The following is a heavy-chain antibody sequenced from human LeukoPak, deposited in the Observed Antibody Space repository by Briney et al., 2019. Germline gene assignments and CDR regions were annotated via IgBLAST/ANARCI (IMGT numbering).Heavy chain of an antibody. CDR3: AAQRDPRPFDH. V-gene: IGHV1-2*02. CDR2: LNPGPGGT. CDR1: GYTFTSYY. J-gene: IGHJ4*02. Sequence: ASVKVSCKASGYTFTSYYMHWVRQAPGQGLEWMGWLNPGPGGTLYAQKFQGRVTMTRDMSMTTAYMELTELRSDDTAVYYCAAQRDPRPFDHWGQGTLITVSS. D-gene: IGHD5-24*01.